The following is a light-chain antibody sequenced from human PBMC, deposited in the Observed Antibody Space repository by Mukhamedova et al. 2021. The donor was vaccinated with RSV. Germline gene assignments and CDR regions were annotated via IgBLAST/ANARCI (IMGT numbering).Light chain of an antibody. J-gene: IGKJ2*01. Sequence: QNVDTYLAWYQQKPGQAPRLLIYDASHRATGIPARFSGSGSGTDFTLTISSLEPEDFAVYYCQQRNYRFIFGQGTKLEI. V-gene: IGKV3-11*01. CDR1: QNVDTY. CDR3: QQRNYRFI. CDR2: DAS.